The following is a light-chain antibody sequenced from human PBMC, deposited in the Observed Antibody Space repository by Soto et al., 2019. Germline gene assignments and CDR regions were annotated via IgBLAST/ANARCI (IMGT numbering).Light chain of an antibody. CDR3: QQFNSVPNT. CDR2: SAS. J-gene: IGKJ3*01. Sequence: DLQMTQSPSSLSASVGGRVTITCRASHAISTYLAWYQQKPGKVPKLLIYSASTLHSGVPSRFSGSGSGTDFTLTISSLQPEDVATYYCQQFNSVPNTFGPGTKVDIK. CDR1: HAISTY. V-gene: IGKV1-27*01.